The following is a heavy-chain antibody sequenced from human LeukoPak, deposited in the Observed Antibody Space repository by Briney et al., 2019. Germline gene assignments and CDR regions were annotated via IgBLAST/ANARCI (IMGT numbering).Heavy chain of an antibody. Sequence: ASVKVSCKASGYTFTSYDINWVRQAPGQGLEWMGRINPNSGGTNYAQKFQGRVTMTRDTSISTAYMELSRLRSDDTAVYYCARRNADFWSGYYRPAYYYGMDVWGQGTTVTVSS. D-gene: IGHD3-3*01. CDR3: ARRNADFWSGYYRPAYYYGMDV. CDR2: INPNSGGT. CDR1: GYTFTSYD. V-gene: IGHV1-2*06. J-gene: IGHJ6*02.